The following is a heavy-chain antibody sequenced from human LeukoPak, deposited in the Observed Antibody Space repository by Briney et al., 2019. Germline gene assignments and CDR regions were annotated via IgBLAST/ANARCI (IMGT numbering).Heavy chain of an antibody. J-gene: IGHJ3*02. V-gene: IGHV3-20*04. CDR2: INWNGGST. CDR3: VRGADAFDI. Sequence: GGSLRLSCAASGFTFDDYGMSWVRQAPGKGLEWVSGINWNGGSTGYADSVKGRFTISRDNAKNSLYLQMSSLRADDAVLYYCVRGADAFDIWGQGTIVTVSS. CDR1: GFTFDDYG.